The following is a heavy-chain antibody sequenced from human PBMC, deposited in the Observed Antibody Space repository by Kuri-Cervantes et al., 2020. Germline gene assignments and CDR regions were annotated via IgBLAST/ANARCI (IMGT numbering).Heavy chain of an antibody. J-gene: IGHJ6*02. CDR3: AREDIVVVPAAILGYGGMDV. D-gene: IGHD2-2*02. V-gene: IGHV3-53*01. CDR1: GFTFSDYY. CDR2: IYSGGST. Sequence: GGSLRLSCAASGFTFSDYYMSWIRQAPGKGLEWVSVIYSGGSTYYADSVKGRFTISRDNSKNTLYLQMNSLRAEDTAVYYCAREDIVVVPAAILGYGGMDVWGQGTTVTVSS.